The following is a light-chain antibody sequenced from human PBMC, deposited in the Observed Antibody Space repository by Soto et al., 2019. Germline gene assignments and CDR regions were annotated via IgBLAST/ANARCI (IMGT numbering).Light chain of an antibody. CDR2: DVS. CDR3: SSYTSSSTEV. Sequence: QSALTQPASVSGSPGQSITISCTGTSSDLGGYNYVSWYQQHPGKAPKLMVYDVSSRPSGVSNRVSGSKSGNTASLTISGRQAEDEADYYCSSYTSSSTEVFGTGTKLTVL. V-gene: IGLV2-14*01. J-gene: IGLJ1*01. CDR1: SSDLGGYNY.